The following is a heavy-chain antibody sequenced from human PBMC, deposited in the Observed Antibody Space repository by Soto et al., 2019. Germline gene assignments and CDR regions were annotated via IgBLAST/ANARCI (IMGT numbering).Heavy chain of an antibody. CDR3: ATVDNYVTPTPQDV. Sequence: QVQLVQSGDEVRKPGSSVKVSCKASGYIFVNYGIAWVRQAPGQGLEWVGWISPYSGNTHYASKVQGRLTMTTDTAPSTAYMDLGRLTADDTAVYYCATVDNYVTPTPQDVWGQGTTVTVSS. CDR1: GYIFVNYG. V-gene: IGHV1-18*01. J-gene: IGHJ6*02. CDR2: ISPYSGNT. D-gene: IGHD3-16*01.